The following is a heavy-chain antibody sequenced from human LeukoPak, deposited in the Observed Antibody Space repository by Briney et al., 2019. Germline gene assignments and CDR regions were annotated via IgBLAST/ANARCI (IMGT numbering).Heavy chain of an antibody. CDR2: IASDGSHT. Sequence: PGGSLRLSCAASGFTFRNYFMHWVRQAPGKGLEWVADIASDGSHTFYVESVKGRFTISRDNSKNTLYLQMNSLGPEDTAVYFCARERQDTVIHSGAFDIWGQGTTVTVSS. V-gene: IGHV3-30-3*01. CDR3: ARERQDTVIHSGAFDI. J-gene: IGHJ3*02. CDR1: GFTFRNYF. D-gene: IGHD2-21*02.